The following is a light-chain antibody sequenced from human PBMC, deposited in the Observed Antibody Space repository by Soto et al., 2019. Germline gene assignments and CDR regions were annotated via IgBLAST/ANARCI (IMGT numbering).Light chain of an antibody. CDR3: QQYNEWPLT. CDR2: HAS. Sequence: ETVMTQSPAALSVSPGERATLSCRASQNAYNNLAWYQQKPGQAPRLLIYHASSRATGIPARFSGSGSGTEFTLTISSLQSEDFAVYYCQQYNEWPLTFGGGTKVEIK. J-gene: IGKJ4*01. V-gene: IGKV3-15*01. CDR1: QNAYNN.